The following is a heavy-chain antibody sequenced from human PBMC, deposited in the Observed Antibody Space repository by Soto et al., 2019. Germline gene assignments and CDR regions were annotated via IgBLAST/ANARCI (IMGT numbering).Heavy chain of an antibody. CDR2: ISSSSSTI. CDR1: GFTFSSYS. J-gene: IGHJ6*02. Sequence: EVQLVESGGGLVQPGGSLRLSCAASGFTFSSYSMNWVRQAPGKGLEWVSYISSSSSTIYYADSVKGRFTISRDNAKNSLYLQMNSLRDEDTAVYYCYQSGYFGVGGYYYGMDVWGQGTTVTVSS. D-gene: IGHD3-22*01. V-gene: IGHV3-48*02. CDR3: YQSGYFGVGGYYYGMDV.